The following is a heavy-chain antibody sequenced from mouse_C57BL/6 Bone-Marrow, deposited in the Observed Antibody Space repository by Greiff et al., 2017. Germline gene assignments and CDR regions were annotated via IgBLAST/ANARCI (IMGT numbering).Heavy chain of an antibody. Sequence: QVQLQQPGAELVRPGSSVKLSCKASGYTFTSYWMHWVKQRPIQGLEWIGNIDPSDSETHYNQKFKDKATLTVDKSSSTAYMQLSSLTSEDSAVYDCARGAHYYGNYAGFAYWGQGTLVTVSA. D-gene: IGHD2-1*01. CDR3: ARGAHYYGNYAGFAY. CDR2: IDPSDSET. J-gene: IGHJ3*01. CDR1: GYTFTSYW. V-gene: IGHV1-52*01.